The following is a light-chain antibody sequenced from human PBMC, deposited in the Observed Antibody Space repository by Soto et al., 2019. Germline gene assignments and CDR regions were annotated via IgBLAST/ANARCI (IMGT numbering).Light chain of an antibody. CDR3: CSYAGSRTHVL. CDR2: EAT. J-gene: IGLJ2*01. V-gene: IGLV2-23*01. CDR1: SSDVGTYDL. Sequence: QSALTQPASVSGSPGQSITISCTGSSSDVGTYDLVSWYQHHPGAAPKLMIYEATRRPSGISNRFSGSKSGNTASLTISGLQAEDEAEYYCCSYAGSRTHVLFGGGTKLTVL.